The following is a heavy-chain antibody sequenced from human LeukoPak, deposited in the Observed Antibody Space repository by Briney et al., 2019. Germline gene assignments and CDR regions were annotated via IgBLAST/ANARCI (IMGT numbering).Heavy chain of an antibody. V-gene: IGHV4-39*01. CDR3: ARHAKYHYFDP. J-gene: IGHJ5*02. Sequence: SETLSLTSTVSGGSAIRATYYWGWIRQPPGKGPEWIGSIHYSQSTYYTPSLKARITMSVDTSKNQFSLKLRSVSAADTAVYFCARHAKYHYFDPCGQGTLVTVPS. D-gene: IGHD2-2*01. CDR2: IHYSQST. CDR1: GGSAIRATYY.